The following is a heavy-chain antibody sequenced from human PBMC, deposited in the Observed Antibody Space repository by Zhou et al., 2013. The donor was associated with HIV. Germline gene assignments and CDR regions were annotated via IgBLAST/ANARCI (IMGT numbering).Heavy chain of an antibody. CDR3: ARESGYCSSTSCSKNAFDI. D-gene: IGHD2-2*01. Sequence: QVQLVQSGAEVKKPGASVKVSCKASGYTFTGYYMHWVRQAPGQGLEWMGWINPNSGGTNYAQKFQGRVTMTRDTSISTAYMELSRLRSDDTAVYYCARESGYCSSTSCSKNAFDIWGQGTMVTVSS. V-gene: IGHV1-2*02. CDR2: INPNSGGT. CDR1: GYTFTGYY. J-gene: IGHJ3*02.